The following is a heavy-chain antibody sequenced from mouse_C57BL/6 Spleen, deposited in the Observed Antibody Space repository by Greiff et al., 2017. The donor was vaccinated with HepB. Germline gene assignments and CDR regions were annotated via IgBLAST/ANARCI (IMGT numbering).Heavy chain of an antibody. CDR1: GFTFSSYA. V-gene: IGHV5-9-1*02. D-gene: IGHD1-1*01. CDR3: TRGHYYGSSSDYAMDY. Sequence: EVKLVESGEGLVKPGGSLKLSCAASGFTFSSYAMSWVRQTPEKRLEWVAYISSGGDYIYYADTVKGRFTISRDNARNTLYLQMSSLKSEDTAMYYCTRGHYYGSSSDYAMDYWGQGTSVTVSS. J-gene: IGHJ4*01. CDR2: ISSGGDYI.